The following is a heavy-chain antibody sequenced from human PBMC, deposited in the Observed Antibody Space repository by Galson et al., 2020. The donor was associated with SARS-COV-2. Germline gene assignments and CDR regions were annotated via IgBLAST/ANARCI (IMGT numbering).Heavy chain of an antibody. V-gene: IGHV3-23*01. CDR1: GFTFSSYA. J-gene: IGHJ2*01. CDR2: ISGSGGST. D-gene: IGHD3-22*01. CDR3: AKDLNRRITMIVEVRGPRRPSWYFDL. Sequence: GGSLRLSCAASGFTFSSYAMSWVRQAPGKGLEWVSAISGSGGSTYYADSVKGRFTISRDNSKNTLYLQMNSLRAEDTAVYYCAKDLNRRITMIVEVRGPRRPSWYFDLWGRGTLVTVSS.